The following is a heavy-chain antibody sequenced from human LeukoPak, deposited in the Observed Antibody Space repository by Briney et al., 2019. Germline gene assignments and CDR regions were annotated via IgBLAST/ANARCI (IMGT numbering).Heavy chain of an antibody. D-gene: IGHD3-22*01. CDR3: AKDLEDYYDSSGYPFLDY. Sequence: GGSLRLSCAASGFTFSSYGMHWVRQAPGKGLEWVAFIRYEGSNKYYADSVKGRFTISRDNSKNTRYLQRNSLRVEDTAVYYCAKDLEDYYDSSGYPFLDYWGQGTLVTVSS. J-gene: IGHJ4*02. CDR1: GFTFSSYG. V-gene: IGHV3-30*02. CDR2: IRYEGSNK.